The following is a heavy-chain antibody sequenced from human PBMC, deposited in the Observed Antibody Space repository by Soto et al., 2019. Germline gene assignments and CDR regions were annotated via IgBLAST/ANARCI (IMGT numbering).Heavy chain of an antibody. D-gene: IGHD2-21*02. V-gene: IGHV4-31*03. CDR2: IYYSGST. J-gene: IGHJ6*02. CDR3: ARDVVTTIQGDYYYGMDV. CDR1: GGSISSGGYY. Sequence: PSETLSLTCTVSGGSISSGGYYWSWIRQHPGKGLEWIGYIYYSGSTYYNPSLKSRVTISVDTSKNQFSLKLSSVTAADTAVYYCARDVVTTIQGDYYYGMDVWGQGTTVTVSS.